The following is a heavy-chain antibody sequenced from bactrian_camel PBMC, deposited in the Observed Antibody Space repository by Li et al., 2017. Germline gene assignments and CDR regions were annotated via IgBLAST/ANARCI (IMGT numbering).Heavy chain of an antibody. Sequence: HVQLVESGGGSVQAGGSLRLSCAAAGYTVSNYELSWVRQAPGKRLEWVAAINDGGGSTYYAHSVKGRFTISRDNAKNTLYLHLDNVITDDTAVYYCAKDLGVVYTVAYDYWGQGTQVTVS. CDR1: GYTVSNYE. V-gene: IGHV3S1*01. J-gene: IGHJ4*01. CDR3: AKDLGVVYTVAYDY. D-gene: IGHD2*01. CDR2: INDGGGST.